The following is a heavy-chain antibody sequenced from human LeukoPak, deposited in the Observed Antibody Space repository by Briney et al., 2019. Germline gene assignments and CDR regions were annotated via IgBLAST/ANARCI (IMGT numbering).Heavy chain of an antibody. V-gene: IGHV3-30*18. D-gene: IGHD4/OR15-4a*01. Sequence: GRSLRLSCAASGFTFSSYGMHWVRQAPGKGLEWVAVISYDGSNKYYADSVKGRFTISRDNSKNTLYLQMNSLRAEDTAVYYCAKDAMDYGWFDPWGQGTLVTVSS. CDR2: ISYDGSNK. CDR3: AKDAMDYGWFDP. CDR1: GFTFSSYG. J-gene: IGHJ5*02.